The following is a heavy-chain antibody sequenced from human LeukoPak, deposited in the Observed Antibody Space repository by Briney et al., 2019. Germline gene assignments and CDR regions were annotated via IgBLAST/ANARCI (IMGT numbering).Heavy chain of an antibody. CDR1: GFPFSSYS. Sequence: GGSLRLSCAASGFPFSSYSMTWVRQAPGKGLEWVSVIYSGGSTYYADSVKGRFTISRDNSKNTLYLQMNSLRAEDTAVYYCARGFADEYCSSTSCYVFDYWGQGTLVTVSS. CDR3: ARGFADEYCSSTSCYVFDY. V-gene: IGHV3-53*01. J-gene: IGHJ4*02. D-gene: IGHD2-2*01. CDR2: IYSGGST.